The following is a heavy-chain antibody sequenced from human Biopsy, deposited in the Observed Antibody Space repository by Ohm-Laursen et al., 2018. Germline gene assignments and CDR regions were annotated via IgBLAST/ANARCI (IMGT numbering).Heavy chain of an antibody. CDR3: ARAYPPPGRRLVVVAGDFDC. CDR1: GFTFATYG. J-gene: IGHJ4*02. CDR2: ISSTGNST. D-gene: IGHD2-15*01. V-gene: IGHV3-23*01. Sequence: SLRLSCSASGFTFATYGMSWVRQAPGKGLEWVSGISSTGNSTYYADSVKGRFTISRDISENTVSLQMNSLRAEDTAVYYCARAYPPPGRRLVVVAGDFDCWGQGTRVTVSS.